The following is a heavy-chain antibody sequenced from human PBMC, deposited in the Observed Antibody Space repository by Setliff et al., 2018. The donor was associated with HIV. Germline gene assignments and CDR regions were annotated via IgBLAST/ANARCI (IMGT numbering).Heavy chain of an antibody. V-gene: IGHV1-18*01. CDR1: GYTFTTYG. Sequence: ASVKVSCKASGYTFTTYGITWVRQAPGQGLEWMGWISTYNGNTNYAQKFQGRVTMTTVTSTSTAYMELRSLRSDDTAVYYCARGEGIVGAWKTWLDPWGQGTLVTVSS. CDR3: ARGEGIVGAWKTWLDP. D-gene: IGHD1-26*01. J-gene: IGHJ5*02. CDR2: ISTYNGNT.